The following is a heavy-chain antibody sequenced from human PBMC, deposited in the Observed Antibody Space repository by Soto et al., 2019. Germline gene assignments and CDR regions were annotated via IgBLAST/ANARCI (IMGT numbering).Heavy chain of an antibody. D-gene: IGHD1-26*01. CDR3: AKGPAWVLVGATFPY. CDR1: GFTFSIYA. J-gene: IGHJ4*02. Sequence: GSLRLSCAASGFTFSIYAMSWVRQAPGKGLEWVSAISGSGGSTYYADSVKGRFTISRDNSKNTLYLQMNSLRAEDTAVYYCAKGPAWVLVGATFPYWGQGTLVTVSS. CDR2: ISGSGGST. V-gene: IGHV3-23*01.